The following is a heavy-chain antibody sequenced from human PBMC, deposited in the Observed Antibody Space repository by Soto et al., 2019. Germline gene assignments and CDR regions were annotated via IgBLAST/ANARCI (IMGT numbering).Heavy chain of an antibody. Sequence: KASETLSLTCTVSGGSISSYYWSWIRQPPGKGLEWIGYIYYSGSTNYIPSLKSRVTISVDTSKNQFSLKLSSVTVADTAVYYCARHVVPAANYFAYWGQGTLVTVSS. CDR1: GGSISSYY. V-gene: IGHV4-59*08. J-gene: IGHJ4*02. CDR3: ARHVVPAANYFAY. D-gene: IGHD2-2*01. CDR2: IYYSGST.